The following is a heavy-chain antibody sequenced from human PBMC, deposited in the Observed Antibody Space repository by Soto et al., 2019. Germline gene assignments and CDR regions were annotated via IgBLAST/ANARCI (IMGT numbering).Heavy chain of an antibody. D-gene: IGHD3-16*01. V-gene: IGHV3-20*01. CDR3: ARENTLRYYFHYEYGP. CDR1: GVTFDNYG. Sequence: EVQLVESGGGVVRPGGSLRLSCAASGVTFDNYGMSWVRQAPGKGMEWVSGINWNGGSTGYADSVTGRFTISRDNAKNSLDLQMNSLRESATAVSHCARENTLRYYFHYEYGPCGQGTLVTVSS. CDR2: INWNGGST. J-gene: IGHJ5*02.